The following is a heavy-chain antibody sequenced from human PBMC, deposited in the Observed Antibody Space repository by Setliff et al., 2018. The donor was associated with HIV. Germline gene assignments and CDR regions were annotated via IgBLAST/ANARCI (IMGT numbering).Heavy chain of an antibody. CDR1: GGSMSSSSYY. CDR3: ARETITMVRGATHQETEYYYYYGMDV. J-gene: IGHJ6*02. CDR2: ISHRGNT. V-gene: IGHV4-39*07. Sequence: SETLSLTCTVSGGSMSSSSYYWGWIRQTPDKGLEWIGIISHRGNTYNHPSLKSRVTISVDTSKNQFSLKLSSVTAADTAVYYCARETITMVRGATHQETEYYYYYGMDVWGQGTTVTVSS. D-gene: IGHD3-10*01.